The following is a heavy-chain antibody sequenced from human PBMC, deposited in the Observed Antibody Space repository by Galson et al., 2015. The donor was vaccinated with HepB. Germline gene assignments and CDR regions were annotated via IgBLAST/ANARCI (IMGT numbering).Heavy chain of an antibody. D-gene: IGHD6-19*01. J-gene: IGHJ2*01. V-gene: IGHV1-69*13. CDR3: VRAGIAVAGTQGPYWYFDL. Sequence: SVKVSCKASGGTFSSYAISWVRQAPGQGLEWMGGIIPIFGTANYAQKFQGRVTITADESTSTAYMELSSLRSEDTAVYYCVRAGIAVAGTQGPYWYFDLWGRGTLVTVSS. CDR2: IIPIFGTA. CDR1: GGTFSSYA.